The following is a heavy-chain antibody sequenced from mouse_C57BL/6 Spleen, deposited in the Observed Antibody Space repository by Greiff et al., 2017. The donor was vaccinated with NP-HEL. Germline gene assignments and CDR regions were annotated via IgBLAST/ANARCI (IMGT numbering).Heavy chain of an antibody. CDR2: IDPSDSYT. V-gene: IGHV1-50*01. CDR1: GYTFTSYW. Sequence: VQLQQPGAELVKPGASVKLSCKASGYTFTSYWMQWVKQRPGQGLEWIGEIDPSDSYTNYNQKFKGKATLTVDTSSSTAYMQLSSLTSEDSAVYNCARSGGSSYYFDYWGQGTTLTVSS. D-gene: IGHD1-1*01. CDR3: ARSGGSSYYFDY. J-gene: IGHJ2*01.